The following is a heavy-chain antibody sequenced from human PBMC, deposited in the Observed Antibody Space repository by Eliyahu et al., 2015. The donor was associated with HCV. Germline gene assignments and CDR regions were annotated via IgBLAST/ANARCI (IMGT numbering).Heavy chain of an antibody. Sequence: QVQLQESGPGLVKPSETLSLTCIVSGGXIXSYYWSWIRQPAGKGLEWIGGFYASGISNYNPSPKSRVTMSVDTSKNQFSLSLGSVTAADTAVYYCASHKNDCVGDCYAFDYWGQGTLVTVSS. D-gene: IGHD2-21*02. V-gene: IGHV4-4*07. J-gene: IGHJ4*02. CDR2: FYASGIS. CDR3: ASHKNDCVGDCYAFDY. CDR1: GGXIXSYY.